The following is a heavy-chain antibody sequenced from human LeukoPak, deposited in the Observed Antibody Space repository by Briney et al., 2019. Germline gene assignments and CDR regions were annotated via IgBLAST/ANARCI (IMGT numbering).Heavy chain of an antibody. D-gene: IGHD3-10*01. V-gene: IGHV4-39*01. Sequence: PSETLSLTCTVSGGSISSSSYYWGWIRQPPGKGLEGIGRIYYSGSTYYNPSLKSRVTISVDTSKNQFSLKLSSVTAADTAVYYCARRKTRRRLLWFGEGEVDYWGQGTLVTVSS. CDR3: ARRKTRRRLLWFGEGEVDY. CDR2: IYYSGST. CDR1: GGSISSSSYY. J-gene: IGHJ4*02.